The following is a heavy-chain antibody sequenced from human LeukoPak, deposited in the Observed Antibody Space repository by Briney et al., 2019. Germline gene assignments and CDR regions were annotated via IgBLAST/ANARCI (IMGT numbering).Heavy chain of an antibody. Sequence: NTGGSLRLSCVASGFTFSKYSMAWVRQAPGKGLEWVSYITTSSSYIYYADSMQGRFTISRDNAKNSLYLQINNLRAEDTAVYFCARRDYYFYSMDVWGKGTTVTVSS. J-gene: IGHJ6*03. CDR1: GFTFSKYS. CDR3: ARRDYYFYSMDV. V-gene: IGHV3-21*01. CDR2: ITTSSSYI.